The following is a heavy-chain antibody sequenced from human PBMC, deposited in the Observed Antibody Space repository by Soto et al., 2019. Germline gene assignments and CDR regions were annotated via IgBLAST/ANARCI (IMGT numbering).Heavy chain of an antibody. Sequence: QVQLQESGPGLGKPSQTLSLTCTVSGGSISSGGYYWSWISQHPGKGLEWIGYIYYSGSTYYNPSLKSRVTISVDTSKNQFSLKLSSVTAADTAVYYCARDYDSSGYYRYFDYWGQGTLVTVSS. J-gene: IGHJ4*02. CDR3: ARDYDSSGYYRYFDY. CDR2: IYYSGST. V-gene: IGHV4-31*03. D-gene: IGHD3-22*01. CDR1: GGSISSGGYY.